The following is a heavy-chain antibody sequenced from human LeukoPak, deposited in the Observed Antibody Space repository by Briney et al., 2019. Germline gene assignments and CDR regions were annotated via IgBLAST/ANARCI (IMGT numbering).Heavy chain of an antibody. CDR2: IWYDGSNK. V-gene: IGHV3-33*06. J-gene: IGHJ4*02. CDR3: AKDRTGRDNYFDY. D-gene: IGHD3-10*01. Sequence: GGSLRHSCAASGFTFSSYGMHWVRQAPGKGLEWVAVIWYDGSNKYYADSVKGRFTISRDNSKNTLYLQMNSLRAEDTAVYYCAKDRTGRDNYFDYWGQGTLVTVSS. CDR1: GFTFSSYG.